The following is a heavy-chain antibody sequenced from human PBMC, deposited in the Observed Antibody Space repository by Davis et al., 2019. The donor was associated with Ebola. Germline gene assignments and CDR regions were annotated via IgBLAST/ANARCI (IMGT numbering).Heavy chain of an antibody. CDR3: ARVGDYGDSLRYGSMDV. D-gene: IGHD4-17*01. Sequence: ASVKVSCKASGYTFTGYYMHWVRQAPGQGLEWMGWINPNSGGTNYAQKFQGRVTMTRDTSISTAYMELSRLRSDDTAVYYCARVGDYGDSLRYGSMDVWGQGTTVTVSS. CDR1: GYTFTGYY. J-gene: IGHJ6*02. V-gene: IGHV1-2*02. CDR2: INPNSGGT.